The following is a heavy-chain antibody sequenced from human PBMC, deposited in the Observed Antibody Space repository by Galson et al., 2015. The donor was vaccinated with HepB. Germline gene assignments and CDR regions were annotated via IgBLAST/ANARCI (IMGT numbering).Heavy chain of an antibody. CDR2: ISYDGSNK. D-gene: IGHD3-3*01. Sequence: SLRLSCAASGFTFSSYAMHWVRQAPGKGLEWVAVISYDGSNKYYADSVKGRFTISRDNSKNTLYLQMNSLRAEDTAVYYCARDDLGVTIFGVVTRKRYYFDYWGQGTLVTVSS. V-gene: IGHV3-30-3*01. CDR3: ARDDLGVTIFGVVTRKRYYFDY. CDR1: GFTFSSYA. J-gene: IGHJ4*02.